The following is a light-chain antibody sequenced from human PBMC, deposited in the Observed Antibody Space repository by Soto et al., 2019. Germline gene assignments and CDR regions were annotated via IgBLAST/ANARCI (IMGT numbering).Light chain of an antibody. CDR2: GAS. Sequence: EIVLTQSPDTLSLSPGDRATVSCRASQTVGASYVAWYQHRPGQAPKFLMYGASTRATGIPDRFSGSGSGTEFTLTIDSLEPEDFGLYYCQQYGRSPWTSGQGTRVEI. V-gene: IGKV3-20*01. CDR3: QQYGRSPWT. J-gene: IGKJ1*01. CDR1: QTVGASY.